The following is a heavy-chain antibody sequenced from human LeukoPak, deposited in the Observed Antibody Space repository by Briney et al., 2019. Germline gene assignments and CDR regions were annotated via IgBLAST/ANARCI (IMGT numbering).Heavy chain of an antibody. D-gene: IGHD4-17*01. CDR1: GYTFANYG. V-gene: IGHV1-18*01. CDR3: AIPLRDYEGLYY. J-gene: IGHJ4*02. CDR2: ISAYNGNT. Sequence: ASVKVSCKASGYTFANYGINWVRQAPGQGLEWMGWISAYNGNTNYAQKLQGRVTMTTDTSTSTAYMELRSLRSDDTAVYYCAIPLRDYEGLYYWGQGTLVTVSS.